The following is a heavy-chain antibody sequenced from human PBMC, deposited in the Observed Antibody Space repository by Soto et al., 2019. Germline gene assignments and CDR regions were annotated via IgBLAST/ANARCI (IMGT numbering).Heavy chain of an antibody. Sequence: QLQLQESGPGLVKPTETLSLTCTVSGGSISSSSYYWGWIRQPPGKGLEWIGSMYYSGSTYYHPSLKRRPTISVDTSKNQFSLQLSSVTAADTAVYYCARDYDRSGDYWGQGTLVTVSS. V-gene: IGHV4-39*01. J-gene: IGHJ4*02. D-gene: IGHD3-22*01. CDR1: GGSISSSSYY. CDR2: MYYSGST. CDR3: ARDYDRSGDY.